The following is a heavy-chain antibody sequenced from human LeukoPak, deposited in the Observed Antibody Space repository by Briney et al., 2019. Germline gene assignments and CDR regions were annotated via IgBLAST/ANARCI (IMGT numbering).Heavy chain of an antibody. CDR1: GFTFSSYA. J-gene: IGHJ4*02. CDR2: ISGNVVGT. D-gene: IGHD4-23*01. CDR3: SKRNGGNSGAFDY. Sequence: GGSLRLSCAASGFTFSSYAMSWVRQAPGKGLEWVSLISGNVVGTYYADSVKGRFTISRDNSKNTVYLQMNSLRAEDTAVYYCSKRNGGNSGAFDYWGQGTLVTVSS. V-gene: IGHV3-23*01.